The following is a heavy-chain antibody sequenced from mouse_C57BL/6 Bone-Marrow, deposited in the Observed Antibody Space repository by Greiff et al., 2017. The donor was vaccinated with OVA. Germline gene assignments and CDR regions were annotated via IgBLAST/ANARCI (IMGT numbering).Heavy chain of an antibody. J-gene: IGHJ1*03. V-gene: IGHV5-6*01. D-gene: IGHD4-1*01. CDR1: GFTFSSYG. Sequence: EVQLVESGGDLVKPGGSLKLSCAASGFTFSSYGMSWVRQTPDKRLEWVATISSGGSYTYYPDSVKGRFTISRDNAKNTLYLQMSSLKSEDTAMYYCARANVYWYFDVWGTGTTVTVSS. CDR2: ISSGGSYT. CDR3: ARANVYWYFDV.